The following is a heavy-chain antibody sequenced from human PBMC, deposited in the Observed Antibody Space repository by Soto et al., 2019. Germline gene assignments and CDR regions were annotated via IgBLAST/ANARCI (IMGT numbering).Heavy chain of an antibody. Sequence: PSETLSLTCAAYGGSFSGYYWSWIRQPPGKGLEWIGEINHSGGTNYNPSLKSRVTISVDTSKNQFSLKLSSVTAADTAVDYCAGGAAIPGGIAAAGTRDYWGQGTLVAISS. J-gene: IGHJ4*02. CDR3: AGGAAIPGGIAAAGTRDY. CDR2: INHSGGT. CDR1: GGSFSGYY. V-gene: IGHV4-34*01. D-gene: IGHD6-13*01.